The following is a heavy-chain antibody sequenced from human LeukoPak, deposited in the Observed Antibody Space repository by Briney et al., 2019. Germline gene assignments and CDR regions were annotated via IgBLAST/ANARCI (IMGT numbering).Heavy chain of an antibody. Sequence: GGSLRLSCAASGFTVSSNYMSWVRQAPGKGLEWVSVIYSGGSTYYADSVKGRFTISRDNSKNTLYLQMNSLRAEDTAVYYCARGIWFGEPLFYYFDYWGQGTLVTVSS. CDR2: IYSGGST. V-gene: IGHV3-53*01. CDR1: GFTVSSNY. D-gene: IGHD3-10*01. CDR3: ARGIWFGEPLFYYFDY. J-gene: IGHJ4*02.